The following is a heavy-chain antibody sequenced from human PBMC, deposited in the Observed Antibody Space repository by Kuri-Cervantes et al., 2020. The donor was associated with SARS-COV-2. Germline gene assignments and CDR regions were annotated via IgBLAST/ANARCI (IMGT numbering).Heavy chain of an antibody. Sequence: ASVKVSCKASGYTFTSYYMHWVRQAPGQGLEWMGIINPSGGSTSYAQKFQGRVTMTRDTSTSTVYMELSSLRSEDTAVYYCAAERGGYCSSTSCYTREEYYYYGMDVWGQGTTVTVSS. CDR3: AAERGGYCSSTSCYTREEYYYYGMDV. V-gene: IGHV1-46*01. CDR2: INPSGGST. D-gene: IGHD2-2*02. CDR1: GYTFTSYY. J-gene: IGHJ6*02.